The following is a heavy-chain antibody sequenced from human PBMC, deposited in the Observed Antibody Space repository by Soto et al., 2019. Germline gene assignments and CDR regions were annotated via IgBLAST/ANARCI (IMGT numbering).Heavy chain of an antibody. CDR2: IYYSGST. Sequence: SETLSLTCTVSGGSISSGDYYWSWIRQPPGKGLEWIGYIYYSGSTYHNPSLKSRVTISVDTSKNQSSLKLSSVTAADTAVYYCARGSPRGSSSWSNEDFRWDYFDYWGQGTLVTVTS. CDR3: ARGSPRGSSSWSNEDFRWDYFDY. CDR1: GGSISSGDYY. D-gene: IGHD6-13*01. V-gene: IGHV4-30-4*01. J-gene: IGHJ4*02.